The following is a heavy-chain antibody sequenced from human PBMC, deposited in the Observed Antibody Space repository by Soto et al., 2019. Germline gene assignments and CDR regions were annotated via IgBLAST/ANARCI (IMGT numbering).Heavy chain of an antibody. Sequence: SETLSLTCTVSSGSITSSKWWSWVRQPPGKGLEWILEIYHGGSTNYNPSLKGRVTISVDKSKNQLSLQLNSVTAADTAVYYCASQLIMTGTRGFDSWGQGTLVTVSS. CDR3: ASQLIMTGTRGFDS. CDR1: SGSITSSKW. J-gene: IGHJ4*02. D-gene: IGHD3-9*01. V-gene: IGHV4-4*02. CDR2: IYHGGST.